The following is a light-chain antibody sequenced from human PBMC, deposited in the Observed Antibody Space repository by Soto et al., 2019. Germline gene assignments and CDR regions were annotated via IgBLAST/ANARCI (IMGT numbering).Light chain of an antibody. Sequence: EIVMTQSPATLSVSPGERATLSCRASQSVSSNLACYQQKPGQAPRLLIYGASPRATGIPARFSGSGSGTEFTLTISSLPSEDFAVYYCQQYNNWTPRYTFGQGNKLAI. J-gene: IGKJ2*01. V-gene: IGKV3-15*01. CDR1: QSVSSN. CDR2: GAS. CDR3: QQYNNWTPRYT.